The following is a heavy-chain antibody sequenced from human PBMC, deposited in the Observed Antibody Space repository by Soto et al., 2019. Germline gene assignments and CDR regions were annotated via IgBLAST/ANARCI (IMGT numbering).Heavy chain of an antibody. CDR3: ARRSGVVAASPALARFDP. Sequence: PSETLSLTCTVSGDSISSGSYYWSWIRQPPGKGLEWIGYIYYSGSTNYNPSLKSRVTISVDTSKNQFSLKLSSVTAADTAVYFWARRSGVVAASPALARFDPWGQGTLVTVSS. CDR1: GDSISSGSYY. CDR2: IYYSGST. V-gene: IGHV4-61*01. D-gene: IGHD2-15*01. J-gene: IGHJ5*02.